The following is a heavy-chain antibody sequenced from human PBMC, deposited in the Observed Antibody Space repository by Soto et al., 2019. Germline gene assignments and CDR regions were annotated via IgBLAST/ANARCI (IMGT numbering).Heavy chain of an antibody. J-gene: IGHJ6*02. CDR3: ARYCSSTSCYRFLGGMDV. V-gene: IGHV4-61*01. Sequence: QVQLQESGPGLVKPSETQSLTCTVSGGSVSSGSYYWSWIRQPPGKGLEWIGYIYYSGSTNYNPSLKSRVTISVDTSKNQFSLKLSSVTAADTAVYYCARYCSSTSCYRFLGGMDVWGQGTTVTVSS. CDR2: IYYSGST. D-gene: IGHD2-2*01. CDR1: GGSVSSGSYY.